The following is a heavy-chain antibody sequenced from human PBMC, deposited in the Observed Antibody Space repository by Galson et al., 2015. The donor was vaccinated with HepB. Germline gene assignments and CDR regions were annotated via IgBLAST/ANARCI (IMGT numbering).Heavy chain of an antibody. CDR1: GFTFSSYG. CDR3: ARDLLHYYDSSGYYDYYGMDV. D-gene: IGHD3-22*01. J-gene: IGHJ6*02. Sequence: SLRLSCAASGFTFSSYGMHWVRQAPGKGLEWVAVISYDGSNKYYADSVKGRFTISRDNSKNTLYLQMNSLRAEDTAVYYCARDLLHYYDSSGYYDYYGMDVWGQGTTVTVSS. CDR2: ISYDGSNK. V-gene: IGHV3-30*03.